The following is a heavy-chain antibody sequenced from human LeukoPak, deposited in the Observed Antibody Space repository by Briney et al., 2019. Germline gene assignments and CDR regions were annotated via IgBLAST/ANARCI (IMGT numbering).Heavy chain of an antibody. CDR2: INWNGG. J-gene: IGHJ6*03. CDR1: GFTFDDYG. CDR3: GRGGISIFGVVIYMDV. D-gene: IGHD3-3*01. Sequence: PGGSLRLSCAASGFTFDDYGMSWVRQVPGKGLEWVSGINWNGGNADSVKGRFTISRDNAKNSLYLQMNSLRGEDTGLYFFGRGGISIFGVVIYMDVWGKGTTVTVSS. V-gene: IGHV3-20*04.